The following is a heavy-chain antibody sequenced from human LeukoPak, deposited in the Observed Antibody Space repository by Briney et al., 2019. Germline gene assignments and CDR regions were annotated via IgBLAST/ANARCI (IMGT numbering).Heavy chain of an antibody. Sequence: SETLSLTCAVSGGSISSGGYSWSWIRQPPGKGLEWIGYIYYSGSTNYNPSLKSRVTISVDTSKNQFSLKLSSVTAADTAVYYCARISGNDYGDYRDYWGQGTLVTVSS. CDR1: GGSISSGGYS. V-gene: IGHV4-61*08. D-gene: IGHD4-17*01. CDR3: ARISGNDYGDYRDY. J-gene: IGHJ4*02. CDR2: IYYSGST.